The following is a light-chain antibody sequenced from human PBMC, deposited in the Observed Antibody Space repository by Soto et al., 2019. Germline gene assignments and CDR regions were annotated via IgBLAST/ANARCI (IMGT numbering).Light chain of an antibody. CDR2: GTS. V-gene: IGKV3-20*01. J-gene: IGKJ1*01. Sequence: EIVLTQSPGTLSLSPGERATLSCRASQSVNINYLAWYQQKSGQAPRLLIYGTSNRASGIPDRFSGSGAGTDFTRSISGLEPEDFAVYFCQQYAKSRTFGQGTKVEIK. CDR3: QQYAKSRT. CDR1: QSVNINY.